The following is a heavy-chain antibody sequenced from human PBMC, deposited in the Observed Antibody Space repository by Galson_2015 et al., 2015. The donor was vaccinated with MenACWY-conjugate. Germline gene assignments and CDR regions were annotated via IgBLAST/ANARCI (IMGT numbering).Heavy chain of an antibody. J-gene: IGHJ4*02. D-gene: IGHD5-18*01. V-gene: IGHV3-48*02. CDR3: ARVPGYSCGYYDW. CDR2: ISSSSSTI. CDR1: GFTFGTYS. Sequence: SLRLSCAASGFTFGTYSMNWVRQAPGKGLEWVSYISSSSSTIYYADSVKGRFTISRDNAKNSLYLQMNTLRDEDTAVYYCARVPGYSCGYYDWWGQGTLVTVSS.